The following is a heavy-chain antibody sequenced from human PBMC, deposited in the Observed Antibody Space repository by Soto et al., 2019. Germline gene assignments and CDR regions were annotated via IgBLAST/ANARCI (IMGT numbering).Heavy chain of an antibody. D-gene: IGHD1-26*01. CDR1: GYTFTNFG. CDR3: ARARMFSGAHRDY. V-gene: IGHV1-18*04. Sequence: QVHLVQSGAVVENPGASVTVSCKASGYTFTNFGINWGRQAPGQGLEWMGWITPYNGNANYPQKHQDRLTITTDTSTNTAYLELRSLRSDDTAVYFCARARMFSGAHRDYWGQGTRVTVSS. J-gene: IGHJ4*02. CDR2: ITPYNGNA.